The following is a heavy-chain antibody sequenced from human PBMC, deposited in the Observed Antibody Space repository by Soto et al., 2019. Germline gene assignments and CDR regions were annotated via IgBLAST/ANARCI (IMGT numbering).Heavy chain of an antibody. CDR2: ISYDGSNK. J-gene: IGHJ6*02. CDR3: ARDMRSSSSPQVYYYYGMDV. CDR1: GFTFSSYA. D-gene: IGHD6-6*01. Sequence: TGGSLRLSCAASGFTFSSYAMHGVRQAPGKGLEWVAVISYDGSNKYYADSVKGRFTISRDNSKNTLYLQMNSLRAEDTAVYYCARDMRSSSSPQVYYYYGMDVWGQGTTVTVSS. V-gene: IGHV3-30-3*01.